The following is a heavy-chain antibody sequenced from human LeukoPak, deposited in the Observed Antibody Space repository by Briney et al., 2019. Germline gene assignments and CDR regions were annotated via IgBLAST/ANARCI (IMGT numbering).Heavy chain of an antibody. Sequence: KTGGSLRLSCAASGFTFSDYYMSWIRQAPGKGLEWVSYISSSGSIIYYADSVKGRFTISRDNAKNSLSLQMNSLRAEDTAVYYCARDLLHALYGMDVWGQGTTVTVSS. V-gene: IGHV3-11*01. CDR1: GFTFSDYY. CDR2: ISSSGSII. CDR3: ARDLLHALYGMDV. J-gene: IGHJ6*02.